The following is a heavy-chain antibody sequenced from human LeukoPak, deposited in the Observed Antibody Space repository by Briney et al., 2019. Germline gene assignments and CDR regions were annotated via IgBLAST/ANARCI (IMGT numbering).Heavy chain of an antibody. CDR3: ARWAPGVYYYYYGVDV. CDR1: GYTFTSYA. V-gene: IGHV7-4-1*02. D-gene: IGHD2-8*01. J-gene: IGHJ6*02. CDR2: INTNTGNP. Sequence: ASVKVSCKASGYTFTSYAMNWVRQAPGQGLEWMGWINTNTGNPTYAQGFTGRFVFSLDTSVSTAYLQISSLKAEDTAVYYCARWAPGVYYYYYGVDVWGQGTTVTVSS.